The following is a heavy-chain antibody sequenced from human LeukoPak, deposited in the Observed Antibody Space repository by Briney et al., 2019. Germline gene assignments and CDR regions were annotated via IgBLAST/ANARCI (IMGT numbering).Heavy chain of an antibody. D-gene: IGHD3-9*01. CDR1: GFTFSSYA. CDR2: ISGSGSST. J-gene: IGHJ4*02. CDR3: ARSRSGVWLLGY. V-gene: IGHV3-23*01. Sequence: GGSLRLSCAASGFTFSSYAMTWVRQAPGKGLEWVSGISGSGSSTYYADSVKGRFTLSRDYPKNTLYLQMNSLRAEDTAVHYCARSRSGVWLLGYWGQGTLVTVSS.